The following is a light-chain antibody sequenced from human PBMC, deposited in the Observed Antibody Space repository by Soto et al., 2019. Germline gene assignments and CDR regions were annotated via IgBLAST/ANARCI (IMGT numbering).Light chain of an antibody. CDR2: AAS. J-gene: IGKJ1*01. V-gene: IGKV1-39*01. CDR3: QESYSAPPWT. CDR1: DNIAKY. Sequence: DIQTTQSPSSLSASVGDRVTITCRTSDNIAKYLNWYQQKPGQVPKLLIVAASRLQSGVPTRFSGSGSGTDFTLTINNLQPEDFATYYCQESYSAPPWTFGQGTKVEV.